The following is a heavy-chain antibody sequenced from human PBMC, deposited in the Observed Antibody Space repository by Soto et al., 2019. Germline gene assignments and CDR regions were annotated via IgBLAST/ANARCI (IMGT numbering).Heavy chain of an antibody. V-gene: IGHV3-23*01. CDR2: ISGSGAST. Sequence: PGGSLRLSCVASGFTFNKYALAWVRQAPGKGLEWVSAISGSGASTYDADSVKGRFTISRDNSKNTLYLQMNSLRAEDTAVYYCARDSSGWYTMVSPFDYWGQGTLVTVSS. CDR1: GFTFNKYA. D-gene: IGHD6-19*01. CDR3: ARDSSGWYTMVSPFDY. J-gene: IGHJ4*02.